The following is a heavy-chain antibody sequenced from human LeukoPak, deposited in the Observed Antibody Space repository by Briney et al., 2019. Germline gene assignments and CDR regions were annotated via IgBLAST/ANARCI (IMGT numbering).Heavy chain of an antibody. Sequence: SETLSLTCTVSGGSINSGDYYWSWIRQHPGQGLEWIGYMHASGSTFYNPSLKSRVTISVDTSKNQFSLRLSSVTAADTAVYYCARQPSLTGDWFDPWGQGTLVTVSS. CDR1: GGSINSGDYY. CDR2: MHASGST. D-gene: IGHD4-4*01. J-gene: IGHJ5*02. CDR3: ARQPSLTGDWFDP. V-gene: IGHV4-31*03.